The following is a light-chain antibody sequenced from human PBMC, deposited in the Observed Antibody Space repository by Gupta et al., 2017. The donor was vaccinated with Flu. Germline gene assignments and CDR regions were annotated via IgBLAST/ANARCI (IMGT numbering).Light chain of an antibody. Sequence: RVTISCSGSSSNIGSNYVHWYQPLPGTAPKLLIYRSNQRPSGVPDRFSGSKSGTSASLAISGLRSEDEADYYCAAWDDSLSSYVFGIGTKVNVL. CDR2: RSN. V-gene: IGLV1-47*01. J-gene: IGLJ1*01. CDR1: SSNIGSNY. CDR3: AAWDDSLSSYV.